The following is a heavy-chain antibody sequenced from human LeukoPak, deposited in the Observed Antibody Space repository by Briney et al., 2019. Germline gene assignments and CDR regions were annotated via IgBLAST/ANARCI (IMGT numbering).Heavy chain of an antibody. CDR1: GGSISSTNW. J-gene: IGHJ4*02. CDR2: ISLTGDT. CDR3: SGESGAFCPFGY. D-gene: IGHD1-26*01. Sequence: SGTLSLTCGVSGGSISSTNWWSWVRQPPGQGLEWIGEISLTGDTNYNPSLNGRVTMSLDESRNQLSLNLTSVTAADTATYYCSGESGAFCPFGYWGQGTLVIVPS. V-gene: IGHV4-4*02.